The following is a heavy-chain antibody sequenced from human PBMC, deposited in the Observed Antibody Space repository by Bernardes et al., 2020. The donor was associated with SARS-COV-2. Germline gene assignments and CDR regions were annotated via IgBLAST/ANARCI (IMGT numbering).Heavy chain of an antibody. V-gene: IGHV3-33*01. CDR1: GFTFSSYG. CDR2: IWYDGSNK. CDR3: ARGNDFWSGSGDAFDI. J-gene: IGHJ3*02. Sequence: GSLRLSCAASGFTFSSYGMHWVRQAPGKGLEWVAVIWYDGSNKYYADSVKGRFTISRDNSKNTLYLQMNSLRAEDTAVYYCARGNDFWSGSGDAFDIWGQGTMVTVSS. D-gene: IGHD3-3*01.